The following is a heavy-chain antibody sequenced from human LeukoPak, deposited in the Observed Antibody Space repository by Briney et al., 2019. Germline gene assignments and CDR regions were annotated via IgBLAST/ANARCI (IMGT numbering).Heavy chain of an antibody. CDR1: VFTFSDYG. D-gene: IGHD6-13*01. V-gene: IGHV3-30*02. Sequence: PGGSLRLSCAASVFTFSDYGMHWVRQAPGKGLEWVAFIRYDGSYKYYANSMKGRFTISRDNSKNTLYLQMNSLRAEDTAVYYCAKDLVAADRYYFDYWGQGTLVTVSS. CDR3: AKDLVAADRYYFDY. CDR2: IRYDGSYK. J-gene: IGHJ4*02.